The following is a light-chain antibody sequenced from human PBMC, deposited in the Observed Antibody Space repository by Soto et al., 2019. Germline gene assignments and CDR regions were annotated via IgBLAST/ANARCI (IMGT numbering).Light chain of an antibody. Sequence: QSVLTQPHSASGAPGQTVTISCSGRPSSFRSESVCWYRHIPETAPKLIIYATDQRPSGVPDRLSGFKSGTSASLAISGLRAEDEADYYCAAWDGSLRGRVFGGGTKVTVL. V-gene: IGLV1-47*01. CDR3: AAWDGSLRGRV. J-gene: IGLJ3*02. CDR2: ATD. CDR1: PSSFRSES.